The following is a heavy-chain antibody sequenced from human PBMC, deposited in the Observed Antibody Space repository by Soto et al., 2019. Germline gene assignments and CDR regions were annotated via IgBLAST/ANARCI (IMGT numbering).Heavy chain of an antibody. CDR2: INHSGST. V-gene: IGHV4-34*01. J-gene: IGHJ5*02. D-gene: IGHD6-13*01. CDR1: GGSFSGYY. Sequence: SETLSLTCAVYGGSFSGYYWSWIRQPPGKGLEWIGEINHSGSTNYNPSLKSRVTISVDTCKNQFSLKLSSVTAADTAVYYCARGISKYSSWYEPHTCFDAWGQGALVTVSS. CDR3: ARGISKYSSWYEPHTCFDA.